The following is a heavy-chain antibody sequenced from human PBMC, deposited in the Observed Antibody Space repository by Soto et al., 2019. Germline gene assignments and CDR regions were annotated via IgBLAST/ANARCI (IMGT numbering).Heavy chain of an antibody. CDR2: IYDGDSA. D-gene: IGHD5-18*01. V-gene: IGHV4-59*12. CDR1: GGSMNSYY. Sequence: PSETLSLTCTVSGGSMNSYYWSWIRQPPGKGLEWLGYIYDGDSANYNPSLKSRDIISVDMSKNQFYLKLTSVTAADTAVYYCARGKLWAPFDYWGQGTLVTVSS. J-gene: IGHJ4*02. CDR3: ARGKLWAPFDY.